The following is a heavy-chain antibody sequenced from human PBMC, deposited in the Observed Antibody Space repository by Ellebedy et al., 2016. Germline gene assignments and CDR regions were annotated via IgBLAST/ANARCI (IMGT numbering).Heavy chain of an antibody. Sequence: SETLSLTCNVSGGSVTSEYWNWIRRPPGKGLEWIGYVFHTGTTNYNPSLKSRVTMSVDTSKSQFSLRLTSVTAADTAVYYCARKFLSNHHGFDVWGQGTMVTISS. J-gene: IGHJ3*01. V-gene: IGHV4-59*02. D-gene: IGHD1-14*01. CDR1: GGSVTSEY. CDR2: VFHTGTT. CDR3: ARKFLSNHHGFDV.